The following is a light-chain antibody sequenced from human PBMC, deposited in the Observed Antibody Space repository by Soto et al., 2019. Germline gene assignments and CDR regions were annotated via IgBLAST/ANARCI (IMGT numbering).Light chain of an antibody. CDR2: GAS. CDR1: QSVSSSY. CDR3: QQYGSSPPWT. Sequence: EIVLTQSPGTLSLSPGERATLSCRASQSVSSSYLAWYQQKPGQAPRLLIYGASSRATGIPDRFSGSGSGTDFTLTISRLEQEDVAVYYCQQYGSSPPWTFGQGTKVEIK. J-gene: IGKJ1*01. V-gene: IGKV3-20*01.